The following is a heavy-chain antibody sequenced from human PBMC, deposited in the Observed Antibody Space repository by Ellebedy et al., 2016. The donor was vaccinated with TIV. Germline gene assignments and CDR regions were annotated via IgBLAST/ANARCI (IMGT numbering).Heavy chain of an antibody. J-gene: IGHJ4*02. CDR3: AKCPGVVVGALFY. Sequence: PGGSLRLSCAASGFTFSRSAMSWVRQAPGKGLEWVSSISGSGDRTYYADSVKGRFTISRDNSKNMLYLQMNSLRAEDTAVYYCAKCPGVVVGALFYWGQGTLVTVSS. CDR1: GFTFSRSA. V-gene: IGHV3-23*01. CDR2: ISGSGDRT. D-gene: IGHD2-15*01.